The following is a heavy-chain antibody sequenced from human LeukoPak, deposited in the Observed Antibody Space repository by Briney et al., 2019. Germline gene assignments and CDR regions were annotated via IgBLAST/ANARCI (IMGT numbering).Heavy chain of an antibody. CDR3: ARDPGYSYGYPVDY. V-gene: IGHV1-69*04. Sequence: SVNVSCKASGYTFTGYYMHWVRQAPGQGLEWMGRIIPILGIANYAHKFQGRVTITADKSTNAAYMEVRRRRTRDTAVYYCARDPGYSYGYPVDYWGQGTLVTVSS. CDR2: IIPILGIA. CDR1: GYTFTGYY. J-gene: IGHJ4*02. D-gene: IGHD5-18*01.